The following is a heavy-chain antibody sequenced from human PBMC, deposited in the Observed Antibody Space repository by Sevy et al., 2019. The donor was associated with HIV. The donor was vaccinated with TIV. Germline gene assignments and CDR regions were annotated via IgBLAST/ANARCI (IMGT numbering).Heavy chain of an antibody. D-gene: IGHD1-26*01. J-gene: IGHJ3*01. CDR1: GFTFSSFA. V-gene: IGHV3-23*01. CDR3: AKDTDSGSYLNDAFDD. CDR2: LNGSGGRT. Sequence: GGSLRLYCAASGFTFSSFAMSWVRQTPGKGLECVSGLNGSGGRTYYPDSVKGRFTISGDNSKSTLNLQMNSVRAEDTAVYYCAKDTDSGSYLNDAFDDWGQGTMVTVSS.